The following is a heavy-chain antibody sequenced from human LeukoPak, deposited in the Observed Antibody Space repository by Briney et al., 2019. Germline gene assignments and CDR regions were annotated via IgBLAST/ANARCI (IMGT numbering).Heavy chain of an antibody. J-gene: IGHJ1*01. Sequence: PGGSLRLSCAASGFTFSSYWMHWVRQAPGKGLVWVSRINSDGSSTSYADSVKGRFTISRDNAKNTLYLQMNSLRAEDTAVYYCARVYDSSGYYPPGYFQHWGQGTLVTVSS. CDR3: ARVYDSSGYYPPGYFQH. D-gene: IGHD3-22*01. CDR2: INSDGSST. CDR1: GFTFSSYW. V-gene: IGHV3-74*01.